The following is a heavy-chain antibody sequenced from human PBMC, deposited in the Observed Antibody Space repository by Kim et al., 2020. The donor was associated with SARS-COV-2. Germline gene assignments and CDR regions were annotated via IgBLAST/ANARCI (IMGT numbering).Heavy chain of an antibody. D-gene: IGHD6-19*01. V-gene: IGHV3-23*01. CDR1: GFTFSSYA. CDR3: AKDLAYSSGWYRGFSAY. J-gene: IGHJ4*02. CDR2: ISGSGGST. Sequence: GGSLRLSCAASGFTFSSYAMSWVRQAPGKGLEWVSAISGSGGSTYYADSVKGRFTISRDNSKNTLYLQMNSLRAEDTAVYYCAKDLAYSSGWYRGFSAYWGQGTLVTVSS.